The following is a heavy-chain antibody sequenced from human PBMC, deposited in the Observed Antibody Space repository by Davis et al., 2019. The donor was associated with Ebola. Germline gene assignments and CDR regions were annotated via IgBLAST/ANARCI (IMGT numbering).Heavy chain of an antibody. V-gene: IGHV5-51*01. CDR1: GYTFTNFW. J-gene: IGHJ3*02. D-gene: IGHD3-16*01. CDR2: IYPGDSDT. Sequence: GESLKISCQGSGYTFTNFWIGWVRQMPGKGLEWIGIIYPGDSDTRYSPSFQGQVTISADKSIATAYLQWSSLKASDTAMYYCARRAAVAYDHVWGISRHDAFDIWGQGTMVTVSS. CDR3: ARRAAVAYDHVWGISRHDAFDI.